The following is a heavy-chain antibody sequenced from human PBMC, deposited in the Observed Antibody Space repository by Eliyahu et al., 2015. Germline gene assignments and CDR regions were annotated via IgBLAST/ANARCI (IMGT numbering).Heavy chain of an antibody. J-gene: IGHJ4*02. D-gene: IGHD6-19*01. CDR1: GYXFTSYG. CDR3: AREPGIAVAGPVDY. Sequence: QVQLVQSGAEVKKPGASVKVSCKASGYXFTSYGISWVRQAPGQGLEWMGWISASXGXTNYAQKLQGRVTMTTDTSTSTAYMELRSLRSDDTAVYYCAREPGIAVAGPVDYWGQGTLVTVSS. V-gene: IGHV1-18*01. CDR2: ISASXGXT.